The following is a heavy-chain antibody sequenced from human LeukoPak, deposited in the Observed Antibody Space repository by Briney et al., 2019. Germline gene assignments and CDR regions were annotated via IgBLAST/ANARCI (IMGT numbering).Heavy chain of an antibody. J-gene: IGHJ4*02. CDR3: ARGGSDSDY. D-gene: IGHD6-6*01. Sequence: GGSLRLSWEVSGFTFSNYWMTWVRQAPGKGLEWVANIKEDGSEKNYVDSVKGRFTISRDNAKNSLYLQMNSLRAEDTAVYYCARGGSDSDYWGQGTLVTVSS. CDR2: IKEDGSEK. CDR1: GFTFSNYW. V-gene: IGHV3-7*04.